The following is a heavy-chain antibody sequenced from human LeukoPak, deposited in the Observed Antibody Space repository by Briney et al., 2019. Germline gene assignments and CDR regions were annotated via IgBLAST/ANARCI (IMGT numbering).Heavy chain of an antibody. Sequence: GGSLRLSCAASGFTFSNAWMSWVRQAPGKGLEWVGRINSDGSSTSYADSVKGRFTISRDNAKNTPYLQMNSLRAEDTAVYYCARGGAMYNWNLFDYWGQGTLVTVSS. J-gene: IGHJ4*02. CDR1: GFTFSNAW. V-gene: IGHV3-74*01. D-gene: IGHD1-20*01. CDR2: INSDGSST. CDR3: ARGGAMYNWNLFDY.